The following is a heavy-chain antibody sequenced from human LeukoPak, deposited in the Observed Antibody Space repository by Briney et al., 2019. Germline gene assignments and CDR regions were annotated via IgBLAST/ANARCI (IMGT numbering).Heavy chain of an antibody. J-gene: IGHJ5*02. D-gene: IGHD3-3*01. V-gene: IGHV5-51*01. Sequence: GGSLKFSCKGSGYSFTSYWIGWVGQMPGKGLEWMGIIYPGDSNTRFSPSFKGQVTISADKPISTAYLQWSSLKASDTAMYYCARRHNKNYDFWSGRVHYWFDPWGQGTLVTVSS. CDR1: GYSFTSYW. CDR2: IYPGDSNT. CDR3: ARRHNKNYDFWSGRVHYWFDP.